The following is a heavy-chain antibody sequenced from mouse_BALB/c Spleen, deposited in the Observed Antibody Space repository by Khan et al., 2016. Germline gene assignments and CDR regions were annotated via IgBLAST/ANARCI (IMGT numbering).Heavy chain of an antibody. CDR3: ARMYYGDY. D-gene: IGHD1-1*01. J-gene: IGHJ2*01. CDR1: GFSIQDTY. Sequence: VQLQQPGAELVKAGASVKLSCTASGFSIQDTYIHWVRRRPEQGLDWIGRIDPPNDNTKYDPKFQGKATITADTSSNTAYLQLNSLTYEDTAVYYYARMYYGDYWGQGTTLTGSS. CDR2: IDPPNDNT. V-gene: IGHV14-3*02.